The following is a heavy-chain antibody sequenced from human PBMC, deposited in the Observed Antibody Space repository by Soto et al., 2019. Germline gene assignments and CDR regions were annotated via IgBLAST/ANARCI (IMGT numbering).Heavy chain of an antibody. V-gene: IGHV4-34*01. CDR1: GGSISSYY. CDR3: ASSTKWLGLRSVFVY. D-gene: IGHD5-12*01. J-gene: IGHJ4*02. CDR2: INHSGST. Sequence: SEPLSLTCTVAGGSISSYYWSCILQHPGKGLEWIGEINHSGSTNYNPSLKSRVTISVDTSKNQFSLKLSSVTAADTAVYYCASSTKWLGLRSVFVYWGQGTLVTVSA.